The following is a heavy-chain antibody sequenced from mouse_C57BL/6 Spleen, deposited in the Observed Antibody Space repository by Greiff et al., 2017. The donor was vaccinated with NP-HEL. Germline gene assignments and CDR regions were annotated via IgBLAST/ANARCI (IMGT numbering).Heavy chain of an antibody. V-gene: IGHV1-50*01. Sequence: QVQLQQPGAELVKPGASVKLSCKASGYTFTSYWMQWVKQRPGQGLEWIGEIDPSDSYTNYNQKFKGKATLTVDTSSSTAYMQLSSLTSEDSAVYYCARGDTTVVAPFAYWGQGTLVTVSA. J-gene: IGHJ3*01. CDR2: IDPSDSYT. D-gene: IGHD1-1*01. CDR3: ARGDTTVVAPFAY. CDR1: GYTFTSYW.